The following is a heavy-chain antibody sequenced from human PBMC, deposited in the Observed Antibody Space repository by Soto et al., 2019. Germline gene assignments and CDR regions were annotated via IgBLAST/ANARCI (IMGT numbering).Heavy chain of an antibody. V-gene: IGHV4-4*02. Sequence: QVQLQESGPGLVKPSGTLSLTCAVSGASITSSHWWSWVRQPPGKGLEWIGEIYRTGSTNYNPSLRSRLTMSLDKAQNQFSLNLTSVTAADTAFYYCAILPKDDGDYDTPDGLDVWGQGTTVIVSS. D-gene: IGHD4-17*01. CDR3: AILPKDDGDYDTPDGLDV. CDR2: IYRTGST. CDR1: GASITSSHW. J-gene: IGHJ6*02.